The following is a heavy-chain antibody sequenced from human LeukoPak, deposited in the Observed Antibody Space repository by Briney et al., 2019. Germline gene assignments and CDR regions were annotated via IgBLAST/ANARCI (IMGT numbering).Heavy chain of an antibody. CDR2: IWYDGSNK. V-gene: IGHV3-33*01. J-gene: IGHJ4*02. CDR1: GFTFSSYG. D-gene: IGHD5-24*01. CDR3: ARSVDPIDY. Sequence: GRSLRLSCAASGFTFSSYGMHWVRQAPGKGLEWVAAIWYDGSNKYYADSVKGRFTISRDNSKNTLYLQMNSLRAEDTAVYYCARSVDPIDYWGQGTLVTVSS.